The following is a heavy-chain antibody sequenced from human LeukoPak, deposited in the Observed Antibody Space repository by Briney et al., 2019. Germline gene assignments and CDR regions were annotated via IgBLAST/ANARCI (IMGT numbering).Heavy chain of an antibody. Sequence: SQTLSLTCAISGDSVSSNSAAWNLIRQSPSRGLEWLGRTYYRSKWISDYAVSVKSRITINADTSKNQFSLQVNSVTPEDTAVYYCARKGTVTTPLDYWGQGILVTVSS. J-gene: IGHJ4*02. V-gene: IGHV6-1*01. CDR1: GDSVSSNSAA. CDR3: ARKGTVTTPLDY. CDR2: TYYRSKWIS. D-gene: IGHD1/OR15-1a*01.